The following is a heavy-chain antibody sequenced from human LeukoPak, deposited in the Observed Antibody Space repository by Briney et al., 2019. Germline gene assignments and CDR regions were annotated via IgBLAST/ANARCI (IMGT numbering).Heavy chain of an antibody. V-gene: IGHV4-59*01. J-gene: IGHJ4*02. D-gene: IGHD3-22*01. CDR1: GGSISSYY. Sequence: SETLSLTCTVSGGSISSYYWSWIRQPPGKGLEWIGYVYYSGSTNYNPSLKSRVTISVDTPKNQFSLKLSSVTAADTAVYYCARAGSGYYPFDYWGQGTLVTVSS. CDR3: ARAGSGYYPFDY. CDR2: VYYSGST.